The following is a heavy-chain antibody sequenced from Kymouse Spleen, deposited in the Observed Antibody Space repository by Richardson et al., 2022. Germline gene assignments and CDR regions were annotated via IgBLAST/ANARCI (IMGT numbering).Heavy chain of an antibody. Sequence: QVQLQESGPGLVKPSETLSLTCTVSGGSISSYYWSWIRQPPGKGLEWIGYIYYSGSTNYNPSLKSRVTISVDTSKNQFSLKLSSVTAADTAVYYCARDRGDYYYYYGMDVWGQGTTVTVSS. CDR1: GGSISSYY. CDR2: IYYSGST. D-gene: IGHD4-17*01. V-gene: IGHV4-59*01. CDR3: ARDRGDYYYYYGMDV. J-gene: IGHJ6*02.